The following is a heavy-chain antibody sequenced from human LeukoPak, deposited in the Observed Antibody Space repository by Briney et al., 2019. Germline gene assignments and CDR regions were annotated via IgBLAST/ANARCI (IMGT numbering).Heavy chain of an antibody. CDR3: ARDSRDLEDNYYYMDV. CDR2: DKPITGSP. J-gene: IGHJ6*03. CDR1: RGSFYSNV. D-gene: IGHD2-21*01. V-gene: IGHV1-69*05. Sequence: ASVPVSCKASRGSFYSNVFTRVQQAPGQPLEGMGEDKPITGSPNYAQKFQGRFSISTDESTSTFYMELRSLRSEDTAVYYCARDSRDLEDNYYYMDVWGKGTTVTVSS.